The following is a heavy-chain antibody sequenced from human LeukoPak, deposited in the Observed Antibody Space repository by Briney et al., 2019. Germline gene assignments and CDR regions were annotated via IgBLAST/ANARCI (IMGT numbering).Heavy chain of an antibody. Sequence: GRSLRLSCAASGFTFSSYGMQWVRQAPGKGLEWVAVIWSDGNRKYHADSVKGRFTISRDNSKNTLYLQMNSLRAEDTAVYYCARDHSSGWFYFDYWGQGTLVTVSS. CDR2: IWSDGNRK. J-gene: IGHJ4*02. CDR1: GFTFSSYG. D-gene: IGHD6-19*01. CDR3: ARDHSSGWFYFDY. V-gene: IGHV3-33*01.